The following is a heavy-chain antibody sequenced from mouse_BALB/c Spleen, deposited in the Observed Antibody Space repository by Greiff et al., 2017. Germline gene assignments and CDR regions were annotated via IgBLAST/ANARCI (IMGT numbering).Heavy chain of an antibody. V-gene: IGHV14-3*02. J-gene: IGHJ4*01. CDR2: IDPANGNT. CDR3: ASGGYSYAMDY. Sequence: VQLKQSGAELVKPGASVKLSCTASGFNIKDTYMHWVKQRPEQGLEWIGRIDPANGNTKYDPKFQGKATITADTSTNTAYLQLSSLTSEDTAVYYCASGGYSYAMDYWGQGTSVTVSS. CDR1: GFNIKDTY. D-gene: IGHD2-3*01.